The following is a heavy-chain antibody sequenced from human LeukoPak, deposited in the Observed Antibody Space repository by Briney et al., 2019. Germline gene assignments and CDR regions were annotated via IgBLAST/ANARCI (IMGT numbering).Heavy chain of an antibody. Sequence: GGSLRLSCAASGFTFSSYWMSWVRQAPGKGLEWGANIKQDGSEKYYVDSVKGRFTISRDNAKNSLYLQMNSLRAEDTAVYYCARARLVGSGSYWAFDYWGQGTLVTVSS. CDR3: ARARLVGSGSYWAFDY. CDR1: GFTFSSYW. D-gene: IGHD3-10*01. J-gene: IGHJ4*02. V-gene: IGHV3-7*03. CDR2: IKQDGSEK.